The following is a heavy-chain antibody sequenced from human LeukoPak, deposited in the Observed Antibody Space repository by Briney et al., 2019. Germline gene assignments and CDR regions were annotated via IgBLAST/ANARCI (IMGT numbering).Heavy chain of an antibody. CDR1: GFTFSSYG. CDR3: AKDGPSRQPVVPAAVDY. Sequence: GGSLSLSCAASGFTFSSYGMHWVRQAPGKGLEWVAVISYDGRNKYYVDSVKGRFTMSRDNSKNTLYLQMNSLRAEDTAVYYCAKDGPSRQPVVPAAVDYWGQGTLVTVSS. D-gene: IGHD2-2*01. J-gene: IGHJ4*02. V-gene: IGHV3-30*18. CDR2: ISYDGRNK.